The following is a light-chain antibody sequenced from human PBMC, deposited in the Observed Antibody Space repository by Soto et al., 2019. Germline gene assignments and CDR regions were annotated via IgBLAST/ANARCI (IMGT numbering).Light chain of an antibody. Sequence: QSALTQPASVSGSPGQSITISCTGTSSDVGDYNYVSWYQQHPGKAPKLMISEVTNRPSGVSNRFSGSKSGNTASLTISGLQAEDEADYYCSSYTNRSIPDVVFGGGTKLTVL. CDR2: EVT. V-gene: IGLV2-14*01. CDR3: SSYTNRSIPDVV. J-gene: IGLJ2*01. CDR1: SSDVGDYNY.